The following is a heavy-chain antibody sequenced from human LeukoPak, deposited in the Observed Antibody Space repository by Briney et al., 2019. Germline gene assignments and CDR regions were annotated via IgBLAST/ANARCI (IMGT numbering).Heavy chain of an antibody. D-gene: IGHD3-22*01. CDR1: GGSFSGYY. V-gene: IGHV4-34*01. Sequence: LETLSLTCAVYGGSFSGYYWSWIRQPPGKGLEWIGEINHSGSTNYNPSLKSRVTISVDTSKNQFSLKLSSVTAADTAVYYCARGGYYYDSSGYYRPDYYFDYWGQGTLVTVSS. CDR3: ARGGYYYDSSGYYRPDYYFDY. J-gene: IGHJ4*02. CDR2: INHSGST.